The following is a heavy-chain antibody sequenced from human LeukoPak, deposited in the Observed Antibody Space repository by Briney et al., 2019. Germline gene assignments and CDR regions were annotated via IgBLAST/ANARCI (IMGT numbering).Heavy chain of an antibody. CDR1: GDSIDSYY. D-gene: IGHD5-12*01. CDR2: IYYRGTT. V-gene: IGHV4-59*12. CDR3: AKLPRYGGYDHFDY. Sequence: SETLSLTCTVSGDSIDSYYWSWIRQPPGKGLEWIGYIYYRGTTSYNPFLKSRVTISVDTSKNQFSLKLNSVTAADTAVYYCAKLPRYGGYDHFDYWGQGILVIVSS. J-gene: IGHJ4*02.